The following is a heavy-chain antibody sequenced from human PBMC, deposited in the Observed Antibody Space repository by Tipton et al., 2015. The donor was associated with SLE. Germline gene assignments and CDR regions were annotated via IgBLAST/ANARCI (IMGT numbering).Heavy chain of an antibody. Sequence: TLSLTCTVSGGSISSGYYWGWIRQPPGKGLEWIGSIYHSGSTYYNPSLKSRVTISIDTSMNQFSLKLSSATAADTALYYCARGTPTATDYWGQGTLVTVSS. CDR1: GGSISSGYY. CDR2: IYHSGST. D-gene: IGHD2-2*01. CDR3: ARGTPTATDY. J-gene: IGHJ4*02. V-gene: IGHV4-38-2*02.